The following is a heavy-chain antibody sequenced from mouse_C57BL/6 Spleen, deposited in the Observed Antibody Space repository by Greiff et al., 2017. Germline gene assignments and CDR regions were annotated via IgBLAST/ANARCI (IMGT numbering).Heavy chain of an antibody. V-gene: IGHV1-61*01. D-gene: IGHD2-4*01. J-gene: IGHJ1*03. CDR2: IYPSDSET. CDR1: GYTFTSYW. Sequence: QVQLQQPGAELVRPGSSVKLSCKASGYTFTSYWMAWVKQRPGQGLEWIGNIYPSDSETHYNQKFKDKATLTVDKSSSTAYMQLSSLTSEDSAVYYCARSDYDEGYFDVWGTGTTVTVSS. CDR3: ARSDYDEGYFDV.